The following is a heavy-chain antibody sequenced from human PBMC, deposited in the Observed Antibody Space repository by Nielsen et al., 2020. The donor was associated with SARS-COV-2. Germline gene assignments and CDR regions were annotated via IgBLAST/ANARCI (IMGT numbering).Heavy chain of an antibody. Sequence: GESLKISCAAYGFTFSSYAMHWVRQAPGKGLEWVAIMSFDGIIGNYADSVEGRFTISRDNSKNMLYLQMNSLRAEDTAVYYCAKSVGYGCSDSGCSTGHLDHWGPGTQVTVSS. V-gene: IGHV3-30*18. CDR2: MSFDGIIG. CDR3: AKSVGYGCSDSGCSTGHLDH. CDR1: GFTFSSYA. J-gene: IGHJ4*01. D-gene: IGHD2-15*01.